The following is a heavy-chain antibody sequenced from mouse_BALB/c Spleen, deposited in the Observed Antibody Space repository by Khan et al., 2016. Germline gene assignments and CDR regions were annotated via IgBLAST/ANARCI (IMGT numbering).Heavy chain of an antibody. CDR3: ARDDYVEVYYAMDY. CDR1: GYSISSGYS. Sequence: EVQLQESGPDLVKPSQSLSLTCTVTGYSISSGYSWHWIRQFPGNKLEWMGCIRYSGSTNYNPSLKSRISITRDTSKNQFFLQLKSVTSEDTATYYCARDDYVEVYYAMDYWGQGTSVTVSS. J-gene: IGHJ4*01. CDR2: IRYSGST. D-gene: IGHD2-4*01. V-gene: IGHV3-1*02.